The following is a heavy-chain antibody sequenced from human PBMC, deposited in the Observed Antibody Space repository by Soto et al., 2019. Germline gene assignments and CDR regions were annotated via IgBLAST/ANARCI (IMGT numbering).Heavy chain of an antibody. CDR2: IWSDGSNK. D-gene: IGHD6-13*01. Sequence: QVQLLDSGGGVVQPGRSLRLSCAASGFTFSSFGMHWVRQAPGKGLEWVAVIWSDGSNKYYADSVKGRFTISRDNSKNTLYLQMNSLRAEDTAVYYCARDSYRAGIAAAGNYYYYGMDVWGQGTTVTVSS. J-gene: IGHJ6*02. V-gene: IGHV3-33*01. CDR1: GFTFSSFG. CDR3: ARDSYRAGIAAAGNYYYYGMDV.